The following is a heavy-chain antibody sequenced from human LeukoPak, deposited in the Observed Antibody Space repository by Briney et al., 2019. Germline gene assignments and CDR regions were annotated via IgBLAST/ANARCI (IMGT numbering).Heavy chain of an antibody. CDR3: ARDGVEFYNWFDP. CDR1: GFTFSNYW. Sequence: PGGSLRLSCAASGFTFSNYWMHWVRQAPGKGLVWVSRINSDGRSTNYADSVKGRFTISRDNAKNTLYLQMNSLRAEDTAVYYCARDGVEFYNWFDPWGQGTLVTVSS. CDR2: INSDGRST. D-gene: IGHD2-21*01. J-gene: IGHJ5*02. V-gene: IGHV3-74*01.